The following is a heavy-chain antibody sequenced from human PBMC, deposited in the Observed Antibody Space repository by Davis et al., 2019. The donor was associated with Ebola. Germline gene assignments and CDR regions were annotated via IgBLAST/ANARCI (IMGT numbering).Heavy chain of an antibody. CDR2: IDPSDSYT. CDR3: ARHGYSYGMLMVAGMDV. J-gene: IGHJ6*02. D-gene: IGHD5-18*01. V-gene: IGHV5-10-1*01. Sequence: GESLKISCKGSGYSFTSYWISWVRQMPGKGLEWMGRIDPSDSYTNYSPSFQGHVTISADNSISTAYLQWSSLKASDTAMYYCARHGYSYGMLMVAGMDVWGQGTTVTVSS. CDR1: GYSFTSYW.